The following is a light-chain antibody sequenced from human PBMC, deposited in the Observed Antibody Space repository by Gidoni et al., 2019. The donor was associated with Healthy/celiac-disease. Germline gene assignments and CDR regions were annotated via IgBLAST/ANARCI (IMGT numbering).Light chain of an antibody. CDR1: QSVLYRSNDKNY. CDR3: RQYYSTPNT. V-gene: IGKV4-1*01. Sequence: DIVMTQSPDSLAVSLGERATINRKSSQSVLYRSNDKNYLAWYQQKPGQPPKLLIYWASTRESGVPDRLSGGGSGTDFTLTISSLQAEDVAVYYCRQYYSTPNTFGQGTKLEIK. J-gene: IGKJ2*01. CDR2: WAS.